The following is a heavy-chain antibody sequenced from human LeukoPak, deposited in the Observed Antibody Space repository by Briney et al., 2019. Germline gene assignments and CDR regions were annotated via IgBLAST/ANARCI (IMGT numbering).Heavy chain of an antibody. CDR2: ISGSGGST. CDR1: GFTFSSYA. CDR3: AKDRSPYSYYDSSGNLDY. Sequence: GGSLRLSCAASGFTFSSYAMSWVRQAPGKGLEWVSAISGSGGSTYYADSVKGRFTISRDNSKSTLYLQMNSLRAEDTAVYYCAKDRSPYSYYDSSGNLDYWGQGTLVTVSS. J-gene: IGHJ4*02. V-gene: IGHV3-23*01. D-gene: IGHD3-22*01.